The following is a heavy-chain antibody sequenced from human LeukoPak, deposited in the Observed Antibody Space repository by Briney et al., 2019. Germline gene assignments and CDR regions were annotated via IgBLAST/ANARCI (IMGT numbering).Heavy chain of an antibody. V-gene: IGHV3-30*03. D-gene: IGHD2-15*01. CDR1: GFTFSSYG. CDR3: ARRDNFDY. J-gene: IGHJ4*02. CDR2: ISDDGTNK. Sequence: GRSLRLSCAASGFTFSSYGMHWVCQTPGKGLEWLAGISDDGTNKYYAQSVKGRFTISRDNSKNMLFLQMNSLRSEDTAIYYCARRDNFDYWGQGTLVTVSS.